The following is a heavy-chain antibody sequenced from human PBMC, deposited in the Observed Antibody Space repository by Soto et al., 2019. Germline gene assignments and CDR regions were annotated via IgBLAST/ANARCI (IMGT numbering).Heavy chain of an antibody. D-gene: IGHD2-2*01. Sequence: ASVKVSCKASGYTFTSYGISWVRQAPGQGLEWMGWISAYNGNTNYAQKLQGRVTMTTDTSTSTAYMELRSLRSDDTAVYYCARVERDIVVVPALYWGQGTLVTVSS. CDR3: ARVERDIVVVPALY. V-gene: IGHV1-18*01. CDR2: ISAYNGNT. J-gene: IGHJ4*02. CDR1: GYTFTSYG.